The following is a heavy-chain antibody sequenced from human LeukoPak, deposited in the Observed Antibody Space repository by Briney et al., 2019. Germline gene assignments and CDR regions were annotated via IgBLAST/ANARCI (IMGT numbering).Heavy chain of an antibody. V-gene: IGHV4-31*03. CDR1: GGSISSGGYY. J-gene: IGHJ4*02. CDR2: IYYSGST. CDR3: AGGIVATIIDY. Sequence: SETLSLTCTVSGGSISSGGYYWSWIRQHPGKGLEWIGYIYYSGSTYYNPSLKSRVTISVDTSKNQFSLKLSSVTAANTAVYYCAGGIVATIIDYWGQGTLVTVSS. D-gene: IGHD5-12*01.